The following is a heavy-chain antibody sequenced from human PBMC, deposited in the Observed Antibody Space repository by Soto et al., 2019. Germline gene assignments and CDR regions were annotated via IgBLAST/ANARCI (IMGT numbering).Heavy chain of an antibody. CDR1: GGSISGYY. Sequence: QVQLQEAGPGLVKSSETLSLTCTVSGGSISGYYWSWLRQPPGKGLEWIGYIYDSGYTNYNPSLRSRLTISIDASKNQSSLKLTSVTAADTAVYFCARAPSTAVAIAVDSFDIWVHGTLVIVSS. CDR2: IYDSGYT. V-gene: IGHV4-59*12. D-gene: IGHD2-15*01. CDR3: ARAPSTAVAIAVDSFDI. J-gene: IGHJ3*02.